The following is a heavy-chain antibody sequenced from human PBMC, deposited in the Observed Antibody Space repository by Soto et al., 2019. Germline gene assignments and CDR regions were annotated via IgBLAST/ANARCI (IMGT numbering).Heavy chain of an antibody. D-gene: IGHD5-12*01. Sequence: GESLKISCKGSGYSFTSYWIGWVRQMPGKGLEWMGIIYPGDSDTRYSPSFQGQVTISADKSISTAYLQWSSLKASDTAMYYCAILKGGYDVGSLNGMDVWGQGTTVTVSS. J-gene: IGHJ6*02. CDR1: GYSFTSYW. V-gene: IGHV5-51*01. CDR2: IYPGDSDT. CDR3: AILKGGYDVGSLNGMDV.